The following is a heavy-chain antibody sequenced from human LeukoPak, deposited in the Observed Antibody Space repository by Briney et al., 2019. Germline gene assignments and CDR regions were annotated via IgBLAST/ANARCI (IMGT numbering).Heavy chain of an antibody. CDR2: IYYSGST. J-gene: IGHJ3*02. CDR1: GGSISSYY. D-gene: IGHD3-10*01. CDR3: AREGPSYGSGAFDI. V-gene: IGHV4-59*01. Sequence: PSETLSLTCTVSGGSISSYYWSWIRQPPGKGLEWIGYIYYSGSTNYNPSLKSRVTISADTSKNQFSLKLSSVTAADTAVYYCAREGPSYGSGAFDIWGQGTMVTVSS.